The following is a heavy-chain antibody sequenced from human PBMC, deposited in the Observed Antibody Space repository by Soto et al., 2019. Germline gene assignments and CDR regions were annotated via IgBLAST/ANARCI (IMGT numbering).Heavy chain of an antibody. V-gene: IGHV4-30-2*03. CDR2: MYHSGTT. CDR1: GGSISSGGYS. D-gene: IGHD3-9*01. Sequence: PSETLSLTCAVSGGSISSGGYSWSWIRQPPGKGLEWIGYMYHSGTTNYNPSLESRVTMSVDTSKNQFSLKLSSVTAADTAVYYCARLNYDILTGYYIRGDFDRWGQGTLVTVSS. J-gene: IGHJ4*02. CDR3: ARLNYDILTGYYIRGDFDR.